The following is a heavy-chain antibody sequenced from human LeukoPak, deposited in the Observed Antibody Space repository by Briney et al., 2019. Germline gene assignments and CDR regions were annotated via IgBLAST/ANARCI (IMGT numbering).Heavy chain of an antibody. CDR3: ARGTVRLWLPIDY. Sequence: GGPLRLSCAASGFTFSSYSMNWVRQAPGKGLEWVSSISSSSSYVYYADSVKGRFTISRDNAKNSLYLQMNSLRAEDTAVYYCARGTVRLWLPIDYWGQGTLVTVSS. V-gene: IGHV3-21*01. CDR1: GFTFSSYS. J-gene: IGHJ4*02. D-gene: IGHD5-18*01. CDR2: ISSSSSYV.